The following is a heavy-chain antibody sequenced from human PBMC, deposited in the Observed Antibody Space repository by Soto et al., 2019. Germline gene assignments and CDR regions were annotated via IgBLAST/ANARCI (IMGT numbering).Heavy chain of an antibody. CDR3: VGHFNPRGGGHLPH. D-gene: IGHD3-10*01. V-gene: IGHV4-59*01. J-gene: IGHJ1*01. CDR2: VYYSGST. CDR1: GGSISSYY. Sequence: SETLSLTCTVSGGSISSYYWSWIRQPPGKGLEWIGYVYYSGSTNYNPSLKSRVTISVDTSKNQFSLKLSSVTAADTAVYYCVGHFNPRGGGHLPHWGQGTPVTVSS.